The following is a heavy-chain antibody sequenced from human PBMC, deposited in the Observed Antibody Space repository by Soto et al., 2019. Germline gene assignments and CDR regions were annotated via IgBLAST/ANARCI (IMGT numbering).Heavy chain of an antibody. J-gene: IGHJ2*01. Sequence: GGSLRLSCAASGFTFSSYEMTWVRQAPGKGLEWVSYISSSGSTIYYADSVKGRFTISRDNAKNSLYLQMNSLRAEDTAVYYCARATTVDGHWYFDLWGRGTLVTVSS. CDR2: ISSSGSTI. CDR1: GFTFSSYE. CDR3: ARATTVDGHWYFDL. D-gene: IGHD4-17*01. V-gene: IGHV3-48*03.